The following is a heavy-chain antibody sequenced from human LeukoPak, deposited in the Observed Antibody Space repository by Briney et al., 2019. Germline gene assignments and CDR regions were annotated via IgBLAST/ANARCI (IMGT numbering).Heavy chain of an antibody. CDR1: GDTFSSYA. CDR2: IIPIFGTA. D-gene: IGHD5-18*01. J-gene: IGHJ4*02. V-gene: IGHV1-69*05. Sequence: GSSVKVSCKASGDTFSSYAISWVRQAPGQGLEWMGRIIPIFGTANYAQKFQGRVTITTDESTSTAYMELSSLRSEDTAVYYCARDGIGVQLWKFDYWGQGTLVTVSS. CDR3: ARDGIGVQLWKFDY.